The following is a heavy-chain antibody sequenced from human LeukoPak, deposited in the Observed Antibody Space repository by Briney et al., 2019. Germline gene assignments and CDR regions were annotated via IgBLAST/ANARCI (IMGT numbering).Heavy chain of an antibody. D-gene: IGHD6-13*01. V-gene: IGHV3-64*02. J-gene: IGHJ3*01. CDR1: GFTFRNYV. CDR2: ISGNGGST. Sequence: PGGSLRISCAGSGFTFRNYVMHWVRQAPGKGLEYVSTISGNGGSTFYIDSVEGRFTISRDDSKNTLYLQMGSLRIEDMGVYYCARDVAPAGQRWRAFDFGGQGTVVIVSS. CDR3: ARDVAPAGQRWRAFDF.